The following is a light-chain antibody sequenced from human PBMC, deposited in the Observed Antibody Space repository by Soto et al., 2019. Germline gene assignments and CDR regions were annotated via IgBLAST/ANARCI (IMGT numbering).Light chain of an antibody. CDR2: GAS. Sequence: EIMWTQSQGTRSLSRGERAILSCRASQSVSNNYLAWYQQKPGQAPRLLIYGASNRATGIPDRFSGSGSGTDFTLTISRLEPEDFAVYYCQQYGSSGTFGQGTKVDIK. CDR1: QSVSNNY. J-gene: IGKJ1*01. V-gene: IGKV3-20*01. CDR3: QQYGSSGT.